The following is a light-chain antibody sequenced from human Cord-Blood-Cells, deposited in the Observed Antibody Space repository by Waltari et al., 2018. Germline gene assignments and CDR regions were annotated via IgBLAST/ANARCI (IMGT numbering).Light chain of an antibody. Sequence: DVVMTQSPLSLPVTLGQPASTPSGSGQILVYSDGNTYLNWFQQRPGQSPRRLIEKVSNRDSGVPDRVSGSGSGTDFTLKISRVEAEDVGVYYCMQGTHMYTFGQGTKLEIK. CDR2: KVS. CDR3: MQGTHMYT. J-gene: IGKJ2*01. CDR1: QILVYSDGNTY. V-gene: IGKV2-30*01.